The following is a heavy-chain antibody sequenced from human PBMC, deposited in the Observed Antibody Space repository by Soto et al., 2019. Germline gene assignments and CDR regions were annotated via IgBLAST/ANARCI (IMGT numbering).Heavy chain of an antibody. CDR3: ATSPRVGYCSGGSCYSDWFDP. CDR1: GGSISSGDYY. CDR2: IYYSGST. V-gene: IGHV4-30-4*01. Sequence: PSETLSLTCTVSGGSISSGDYYWSWIRQPPGKGLEWIGYIYYSGSTYYNPSLKSRVTISVDTSKNQFSLKLSSVTAADTAVYYCATSPRVGYCSGGSCYSDWFDPWGQGTLVTVSS. J-gene: IGHJ5*02. D-gene: IGHD2-15*01.